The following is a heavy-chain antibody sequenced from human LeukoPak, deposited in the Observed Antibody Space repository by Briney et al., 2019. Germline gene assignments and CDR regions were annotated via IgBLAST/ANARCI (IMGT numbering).Heavy chain of an antibody. CDR3: ARRIEQLTTTAEYFQH. CDR1: GDSISSTSSY. Sequence: SETLSLTCTVSGDSISSTSSYWGWIRQPPGKGLEWIASMYYSGSTHYNPFLKSRVTISADTSRNHFILSLEVRSVTAAYTAVYYCARRIEQLTTTAEYFQHWGQGTLVTVFS. CDR2: MYYSGST. D-gene: IGHD4-11*01. V-gene: IGHV4-39*02. J-gene: IGHJ1*01.